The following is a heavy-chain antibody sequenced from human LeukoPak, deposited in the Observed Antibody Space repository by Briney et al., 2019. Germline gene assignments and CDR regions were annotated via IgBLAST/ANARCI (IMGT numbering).Heavy chain of an antibody. CDR1: GGSFSGYY. Sequence: PSETLSLTCAVYGGSFSGYYWSWIRQPPGKGLEWIGEINHSGSTNYNPSLKSRVTLSVDTSKNQFSLKLSSVTAADTAVYYCARERAVAGTRGFDYWGQGTLVTVSS. D-gene: IGHD6-19*01. J-gene: IGHJ4*02. V-gene: IGHV4-34*01. CDR3: ARERAVAGTRGFDY. CDR2: INHSGST.